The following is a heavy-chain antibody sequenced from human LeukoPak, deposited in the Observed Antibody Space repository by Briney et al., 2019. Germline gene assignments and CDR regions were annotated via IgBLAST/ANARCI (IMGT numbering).Heavy chain of an antibody. Sequence: GESLKISCKGSGYMFTNFWIGWVRQMPGKGLEWMGIIYPGESEARYSPSFQGQVTISADKSISTVYLQWSSLKASDTAIYYCARPDTRGYTSTFDIWGQGTMVTVSS. CDR3: ARPDTRGYTSTFDI. CDR2: IYPGESEA. CDR1: GYMFTNFW. D-gene: IGHD5-24*01. J-gene: IGHJ3*02. V-gene: IGHV5-51*01.